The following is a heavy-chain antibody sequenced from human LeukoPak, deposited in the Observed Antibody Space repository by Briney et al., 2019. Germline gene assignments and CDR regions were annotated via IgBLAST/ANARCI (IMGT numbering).Heavy chain of an antibody. CDR3: ARDRPYYDFWSGYYTGYYYYGMDV. CDR1: GGSFSGYY. CDR2: IYYSGST. V-gene: IGHV4-34*09. Sequence: SETLSLTCAVYGGSFSGYYWSWIRQPPGKGLEWIGYIYYSGSTYYNPSLKSRVTISVDTSKNQFSLKLSSVTAADTAVYYCARDRPYYDFWSGYYTGYYYYGMDVWGQGTTVTVSS. J-gene: IGHJ6*02. D-gene: IGHD3-3*01.